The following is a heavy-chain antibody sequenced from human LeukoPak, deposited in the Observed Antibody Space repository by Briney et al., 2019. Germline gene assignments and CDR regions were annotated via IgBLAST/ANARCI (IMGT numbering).Heavy chain of an antibody. D-gene: IGHD3-9*01. CDR1: GYSFTNYW. V-gene: IGHV5-10-1*01. J-gene: IGHJ4*02. Sequence: GESLRSSCKGSGYSFTNYWITWVRQMPGKGLECVGKIDPSDSYTNYSPSFQGHVTISADKSINTAYLQWSSLEASGTAIYFCARHLAGYTHFDYWGQGTLVTVSS. CDR3: ARHLAGYTHFDY. CDR2: IDPSDSYT.